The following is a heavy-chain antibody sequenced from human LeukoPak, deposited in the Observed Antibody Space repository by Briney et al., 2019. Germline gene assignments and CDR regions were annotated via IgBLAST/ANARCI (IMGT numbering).Heavy chain of an antibody. D-gene: IGHD2-21*02. CDR3: AKVRGVGTHIWLLPWDL. Sequence: PGGPLRLSCAASGFTFQNYAMAWVRQTPGKGLEWVSSINGGGGGTNYAHSVKGRFTVSRDNANDTLYLQMNGLTAADTAFYYCAKVRGVGTHIWLLPWDLWGQGTLVSVSS. J-gene: IGHJ1*01. V-gene: IGHV3-23*01. CDR1: GFTFQNYA. CDR2: INGGGGGT.